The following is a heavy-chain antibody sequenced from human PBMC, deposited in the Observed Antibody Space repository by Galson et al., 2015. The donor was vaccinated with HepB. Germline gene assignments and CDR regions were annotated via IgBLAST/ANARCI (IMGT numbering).Heavy chain of an antibody. D-gene: IGHD2-15*01. Sequence: LRLSCAASGFTFSSYWMSWVRQAPGKGLEWVANIKQDGSEKYYVDSVKGRFTISRDNAKNSLYLQMNSLRAEDTAVYYCARHDVVVVAATPSWYFDLWGRGTLVTVSS. CDR1: GFTFSSYW. CDR3: ARHDVVVVAATPSWYFDL. J-gene: IGHJ2*01. V-gene: IGHV3-7*01. CDR2: IKQDGSEK.